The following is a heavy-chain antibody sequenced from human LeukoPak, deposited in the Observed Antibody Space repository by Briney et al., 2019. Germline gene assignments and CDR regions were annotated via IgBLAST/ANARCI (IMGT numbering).Heavy chain of an antibody. J-gene: IGHJ4*02. Sequence: SGGSLRLSCAASGFTFDDYAMHWVRQAPGKGLEWVSGISWNSGSIGYADSVKGRFTISRDNAKNSLYLQMNSLRAEDTALYYCAKDLYYYDSSGYDYWGQGTLVTVSS. CDR1: GFTFDDYA. CDR2: ISWNSGSI. D-gene: IGHD3-22*01. V-gene: IGHV3-9*01. CDR3: AKDLYYYDSSGYDY.